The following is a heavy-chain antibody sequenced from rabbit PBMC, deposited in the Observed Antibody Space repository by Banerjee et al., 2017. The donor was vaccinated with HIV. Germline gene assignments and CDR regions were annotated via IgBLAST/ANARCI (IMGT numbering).Heavy chain of an antibody. CDR2: IVADSSGST. V-gene: IGHV1S45*01. Sequence: QEQLEESGGDLVKPEGSLTLTCTASGFSFSSSYWICWVRQAPGKGLEWIASIVADSSGSTWYASWAKGRFTISKTSSTTVTLQMTSLTAADTATYFCTRDLTRDSNLWGQGTLVTVS. D-gene: IGHD1-1*01. J-gene: IGHJ4*01. CDR3: TRDLTRDSNL. CDR1: GFSFSSSYW.